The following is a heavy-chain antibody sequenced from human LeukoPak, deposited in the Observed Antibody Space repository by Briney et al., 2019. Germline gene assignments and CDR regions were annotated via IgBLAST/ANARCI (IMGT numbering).Heavy chain of an antibody. Sequence: PSETLSLTCTVSGGSISSYYWSWIRQPPGKGLEWIGYIYYSGSTNYNPSLKSRVTISVDTSKNQFSLKLSSVTAADTAVYYCARGLDSSGWTYDYWGQGTLVTVSS. V-gene: IGHV4-59*12. CDR3: ARGLDSSGWTYDY. D-gene: IGHD6-19*01. CDR2: IYYSGST. J-gene: IGHJ4*02. CDR1: GGSISSYY.